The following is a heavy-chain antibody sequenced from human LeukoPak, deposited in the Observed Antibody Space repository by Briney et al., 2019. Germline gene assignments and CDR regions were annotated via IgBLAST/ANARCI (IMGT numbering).Heavy chain of an antibody. CDR1: GYTFTNYG. Sequence: ASVKVSCKASGYTFTNYGFNWVRQAPGQGLEWMGWISAYNGNTNYAQNLQGRVTMTTDTSTSTAHMELRSLRSDDTAVYYCARDAQLYSGSPYYFDYWGQGTLVTVSS. CDR3: ARDAQLYSGSPYYFDY. J-gene: IGHJ4*02. V-gene: IGHV1-18*01. CDR2: ISAYNGNT. D-gene: IGHD1-26*01.